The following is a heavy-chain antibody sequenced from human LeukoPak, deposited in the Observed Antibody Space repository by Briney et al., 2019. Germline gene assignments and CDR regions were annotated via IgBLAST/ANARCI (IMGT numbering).Heavy chain of an antibody. CDR1: GGSINSSSYY. CDR3: ARGPRDYGGNPWAFDI. Sequence: SETLSLTCTVSGGSINSSSYYWGWIRQPPGKGLEWIGSIYYSGSTYYNPSLKSRVTISVDTSKNQFSLKLSSVTAADTAVYYCARGPRDYGGNPWAFDIWGQGTMVTVSS. V-gene: IGHV4-39*01. D-gene: IGHD4-23*01. J-gene: IGHJ3*02. CDR2: IYYSGST.